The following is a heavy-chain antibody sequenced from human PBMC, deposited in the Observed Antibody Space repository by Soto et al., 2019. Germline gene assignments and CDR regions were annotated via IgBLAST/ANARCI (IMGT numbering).Heavy chain of an antibody. J-gene: IGHJ4*02. Sequence: PGRSVRVSCVASGFTFNKYALAWVRQAPGKGLEWVSAISGSGASTYYGDSVKGRFTISRDNSNNTLYLQMDSLRAEDTAVYYCAKTPGVITVITSFDHWGQGTPVTVPS. CDR1: GFTFNKYA. CDR3: AKTPGVITVITSFDH. CDR2: ISGSGAST. D-gene: IGHD3-16*01. V-gene: IGHV3-23*01.